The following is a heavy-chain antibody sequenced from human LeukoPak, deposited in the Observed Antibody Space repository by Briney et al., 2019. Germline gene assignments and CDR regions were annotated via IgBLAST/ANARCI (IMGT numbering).Heavy chain of an antibody. J-gene: IGHJ3*02. CDR1: KFNFNSYG. CDR2: ISGSGGST. D-gene: IGHD6-13*01. V-gene: IGHV3-23*01. Sequence: GGSLRLSCTTSKFNFNSYGMTWVRQAPGKGLEWVSSISGSGGSTQYAASVQGRFTISRDNSKNTLYLQMNSLRAEDTAVYYCARGQQQLEGDAFDIWGQGTMVTVSS. CDR3: ARGQQQLEGDAFDI.